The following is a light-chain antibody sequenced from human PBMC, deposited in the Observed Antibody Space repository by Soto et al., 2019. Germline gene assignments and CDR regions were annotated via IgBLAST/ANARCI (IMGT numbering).Light chain of an antibody. V-gene: IGKV1-5*01. Sequence: DIKVTQSPSTLSASVGDRVTITCRASKNINTWVAWYQQKPGKAPKLLIYDASSLESGVPSRVSGSGSGTEFTLTISRLEPEDFAVYYCQQYGSSGTFGQGTKVDIK. J-gene: IGKJ1*01. CDR3: QQYGSSGT. CDR1: KNINTW. CDR2: DAS.